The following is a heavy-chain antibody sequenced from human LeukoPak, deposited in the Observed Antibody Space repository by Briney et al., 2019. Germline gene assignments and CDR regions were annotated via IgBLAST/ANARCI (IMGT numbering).Heavy chain of an antibody. Sequence: ASVKVSCKTSGGTFSSYTISWVRQAPGHGLEWMGRIIPILGIANYAQKFQGRVTITADKSTSTAYMELSSLRSEDTAVYYCARDPDYYDSSGLNDYWGQGTLVTVSS. J-gene: IGHJ4*02. CDR3: ARDPDYYDSSGLNDY. CDR1: GGTFSSYT. V-gene: IGHV1-69*02. D-gene: IGHD3-22*01. CDR2: IIPILGIA.